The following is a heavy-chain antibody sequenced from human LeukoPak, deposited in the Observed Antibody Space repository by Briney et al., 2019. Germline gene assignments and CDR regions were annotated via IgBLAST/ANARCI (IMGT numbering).Heavy chain of an antibody. V-gene: IGHV4-38-2*02. Sequence: SETLSLTCTVSGYSISSGYYWGWIRQPPGKGLEWIGSNSGSTYYSPSLKSRVTMSVDTSKNQISLKLSSVTAADTAVYYCARDRLLWFGELDYWGQGTLVIVSS. CDR1: GYSISSGYY. CDR2: NSGST. J-gene: IGHJ4*02. CDR3: ARDRLLWFGELDY. D-gene: IGHD3-10*01.